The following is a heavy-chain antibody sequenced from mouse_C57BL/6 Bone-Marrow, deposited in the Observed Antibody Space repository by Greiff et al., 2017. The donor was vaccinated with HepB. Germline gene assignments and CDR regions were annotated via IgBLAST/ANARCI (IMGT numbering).Heavy chain of an antibody. D-gene: IGHD2-2*01. CDR3: ARRLLWLRRWYFDV. Sequence: EVQLQQSGPELVKPGASVKISCKASGYTFTDYYMNWVKQSHGKSLEWIGDINPNNGGTSYNQKFKGKATLTVDKSSSTAYMELRSLTSEDSAVYYCARRLLWLRRWYFDVWGTGTTVTVSS. V-gene: IGHV1-26*01. CDR1: GYTFTDYY. J-gene: IGHJ1*03. CDR2: INPNNGGT.